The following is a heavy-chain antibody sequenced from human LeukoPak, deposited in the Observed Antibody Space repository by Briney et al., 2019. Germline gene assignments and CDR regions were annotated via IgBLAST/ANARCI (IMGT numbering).Heavy chain of an antibody. Sequence: ASVKVSCKASGYTFTGYYMHWVGQAPGQGGEWMGRINPNSGGTNYVQKFQGRVTIKRDTDNSTDYTELSRQRYDETGGYYGVRVEGYDYGHPLCPWGQGTLVTVSS. CDR1: GYTFTGYY. CDR3: VRVEGYDYGHPLCP. CDR2: INPNSGGT. V-gene: IGHV1-2*05. J-gene: IGHJ5*02. D-gene: IGHD4-17*01.